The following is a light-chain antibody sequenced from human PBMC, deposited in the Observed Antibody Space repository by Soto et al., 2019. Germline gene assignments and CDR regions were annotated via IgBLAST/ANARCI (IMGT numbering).Light chain of an antibody. CDR3: GAWDDSLSGWV. Sequence: QSALTQPRSVSGSPGQSVTISCTGTSSDVGGYNYVSWYQQHPGKAPKLMIYDVSKRPSGVPDRFSGSKSGNTASLTISGLQAEDEADYYCGAWDDSLSGWVFGGGTKVTVL. V-gene: IGLV2-11*01. CDR2: DVS. J-gene: IGLJ3*02. CDR1: SSDVGGYNY.